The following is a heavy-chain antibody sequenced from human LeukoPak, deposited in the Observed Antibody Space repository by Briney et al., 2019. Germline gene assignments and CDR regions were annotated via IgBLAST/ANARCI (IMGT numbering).Heavy chain of an antibody. CDR2: IYHSGST. Sequence: KSSGTLSLTCAVSGGSISSSNWWSWVRQPPGKGLEWIGEIYHSGSTNYNPSLKSRVTISVDKSKNQFSLKLSSVTAADTAVYYCAKERGRDGYNYFDYWGQGTLVTVSS. CDR3: AKERGRDGYNYFDY. V-gene: IGHV4-4*02. D-gene: IGHD5-24*01. J-gene: IGHJ4*02. CDR1: GGSISSSNW.